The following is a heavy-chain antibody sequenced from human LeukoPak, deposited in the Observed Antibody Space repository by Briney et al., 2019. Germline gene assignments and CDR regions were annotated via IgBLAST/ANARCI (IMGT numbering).Heavy chain of an antibody. D-gene: IGHD3-16*01. CDR3: ATYTEDYSGPAFAP. V-gene: IGHV4-61*02. Sequence: PSQTLSLTCTVSGGSISSGSYYWSWIRQPAGRGLEWIGRIYTSGSTNYNPSLKSRVTISVDTSKNQFSLKLSSVTAADTAVYYCATYTEDYSGPAFAPWGQGTLVIVSS. J-gene: IGHJ5*02. CDR1: GGSISSGSYY. CDR2: IYTSGST.